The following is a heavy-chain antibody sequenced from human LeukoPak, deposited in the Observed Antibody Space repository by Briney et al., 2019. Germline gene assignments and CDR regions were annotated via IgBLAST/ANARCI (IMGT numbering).Heavy chain of an antibody. J-gene: IGHJ4*02. CDR3: ARGPEYGDNAY. Sequence: GGSLRLSCAASGFTFSTYSMNWVRQAPEKGLEWVSSISSSSTYIYYADSVKGRFTISRDNAKNSLYLQMNSLRAEDTAVYSCARGPEYGDNAYWGQGTLVTVSS. CDR2: ISSSSTYI. CDR1: GFTFSTYS. V-gene: IGHV3-21*01. D-gene: IGHD4-17*01.